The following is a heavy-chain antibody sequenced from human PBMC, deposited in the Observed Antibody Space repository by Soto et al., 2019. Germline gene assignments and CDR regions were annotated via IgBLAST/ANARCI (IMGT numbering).Heavy chain of an antibody. J-gene: IGHJ3*02. Sequence: EAAVKASWQACLGRLSSYASRWVRQAPRNGLKWMGGIIPIFGTANYAQKFQGRVTITADESTSTAYMELSSLRSEDTAVYYCARGRYYDYVWGSYRLDAFDSWGQGKRVTVS. CDR2: IIPIFGTA. CDR3: ARGRYYDYVWGSYRLDAFDS. D-gene: IGHD3-16*02. CDR1: LGRLSSYA. V-gene: IGHV1-69*13.